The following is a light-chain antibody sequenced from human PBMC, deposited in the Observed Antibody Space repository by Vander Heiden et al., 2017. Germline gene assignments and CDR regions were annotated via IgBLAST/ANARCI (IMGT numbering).Light chain of an antibody. Sequence: EIVLTQSPAALPLPSGERATLPSRPSQSVSNSYLGWHQQKPGQAPRLLIYGASSRATGIRDRFSGSGSGTDFTRTISRLEPKDFADYYCQQRKVFGGGTKVEIK. CDR3: QQRKV. J-gene: IGKJ4*01. CDR1: QSVSNSY. V-gene: IGKV3D-20*02. CDR2: GAS.